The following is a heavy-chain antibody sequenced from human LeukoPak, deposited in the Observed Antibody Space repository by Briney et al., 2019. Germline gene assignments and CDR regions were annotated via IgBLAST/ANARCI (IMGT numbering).Heavy chain of an antibody. CDR2: ITSSSGYT. CDR3: ARVEKWTNLVRYYFDN. D-gene: IGHD1-14*01. Sequence: PGGSLRLSCAASGFTFSDYYMSWIRQAPGKGLEWISFITSSSGYTYSADSVKGRFIISRDNAKNSLYLQMNSLIVEDTAVYFCARVEKWTNLVRYYFDNWGQGTLVTVAS. CDR1: GFTFSDYY. J-gene: IGHJ4*02. V-gene: IGHV3-11*05.